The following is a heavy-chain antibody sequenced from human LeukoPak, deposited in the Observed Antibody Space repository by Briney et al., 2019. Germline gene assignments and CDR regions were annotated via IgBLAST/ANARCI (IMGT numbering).Heavy chain of an antibody. CDR3: ARALDIVATIRIYYFDY. V-gene: IGHV4-34*01. CDR2: INHSGST. D-gene: IGHD5-12*01. Sequence: SETLSLTCAVYGGSFSGYYWSWIRQPPGKGLEWIWEINHSGSTNYNPSLKSRVTISVDTSKNQFSLKLSSVTDADTGVYYCARALDIVATIRIYYFDYWGQGTLVNVSS. J-gene: IGHJ4*02. CDR1: GGSFSGYY.